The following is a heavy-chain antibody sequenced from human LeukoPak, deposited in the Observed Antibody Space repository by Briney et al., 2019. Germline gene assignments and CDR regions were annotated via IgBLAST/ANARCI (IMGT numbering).Heavy chain of an antibody. CDR1: GFTFSSYA. CDR2: ISGSGDST. Sequence: GGSLRLSCEASGFTFSSYAMSWVRQAPGKGLEWVSVISGSGDSTYYADSVEDRCTSSRDNSKDALYLQMNSLRAEDTAVYYCARVGYSGYDYDYWGQGTLVTVSS. V-gene: IGHV3-23*01. CDR3: ARVGYSGYDYDY. D-gene: IGHD5-12*01. J-gene: IGHJ4*02.